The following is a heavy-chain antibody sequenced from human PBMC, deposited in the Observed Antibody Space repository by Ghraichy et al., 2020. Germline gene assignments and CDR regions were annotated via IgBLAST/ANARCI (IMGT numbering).Heavy chain of an antibody. D-gene: IGHD5-12*01. J-gene: IGHJ4*02. V-gene: IGHV5-51*01. CDR2: IYPGDSDT. Sequence: GESLNISCKGSGYSFTSYWIGWVRQMPGKGLEWMGIIYPGDSDTRYSPSFQGQVTISADKSISTAYLQWSSLKASDTAMYYCARSPPELGATIQGFDYWGQGTLVTVSS. CDR1: GYSFTSYW. CDR3: ARSPPELGATIQGFDY.